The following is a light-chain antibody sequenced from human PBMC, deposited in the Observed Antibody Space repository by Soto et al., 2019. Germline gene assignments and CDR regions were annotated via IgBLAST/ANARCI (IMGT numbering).Light chain of an antibody. CDR1: QSVLSTSNDKNY. J-gene: IGKJ1*01. CDR2: WAS. V-gene: IGKV4-1*01. CDR3: HQYYSTPT. Sequence: DIVMTQSPDSLAVSLGERATINCKPSQSVLSTSNDKNYLAWYQQKPGQPPKLLFYWASTRESGVPDRFSGSGSGTDFTLTISSLQAEDVAVYYCHQYYSTPTFGQGTKVDIK.